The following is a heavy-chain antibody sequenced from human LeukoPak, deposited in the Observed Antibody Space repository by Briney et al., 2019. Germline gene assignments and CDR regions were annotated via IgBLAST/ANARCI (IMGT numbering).Heavy chain of an antibody. Sequence: SETLSLTCAVYGGSFSGYYWSWIRQPPGKGLEWIGEINHSGSTNYNPSLKSRVTISVDTSKNQFSLKLSSVTAADTAVYYCARETQLEGFDYWGQGTPVTVSS. J-gene: IGHJ4*02. D-gene: IGHD6-6*01. CDR3: ARETQLEGFDY. CDR2: INHSGST. V-gene: IGHV4-34*01. CDR1: GGSFSGYY.